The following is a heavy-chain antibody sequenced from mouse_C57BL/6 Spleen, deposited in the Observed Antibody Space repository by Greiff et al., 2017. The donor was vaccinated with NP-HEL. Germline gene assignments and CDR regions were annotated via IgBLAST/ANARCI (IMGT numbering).Heavy chain of an antibody. V-gene: IGHV5-17*01. D-gene: IGHD1-1*01. CDR3: ARGATTVVDWYFDV. J-gene: IGHJ1*03. CDR2: ISSGSSTI. CDR1: GFTFSDYG. Sequence: EVQRVESGGGLVKPGGSLKLSCAASGFTFSDYGMHWVRQAPEKGLEWVAYISSGSSTIYYADTVKGRFTISRDNAKNTLFLQMTSLRSEDTAMYYCARGATTVVDWYFDVWGTGTTVTVSS.